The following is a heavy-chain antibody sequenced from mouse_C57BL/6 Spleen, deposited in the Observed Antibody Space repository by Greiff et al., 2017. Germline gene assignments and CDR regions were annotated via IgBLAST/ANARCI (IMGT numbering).Heavy chain of an antibody. J-gene: IGHJ1*03. CDR2: IDPENGDT. D-gene: IGHD1-1*01. Sequence: EVQLQQSGAELVRPGASVKLSCTASGFNIKDDYMHWVKQRPEQGLEWIGWIDPENGDTEYASKFQGKATITADTSSNTAYLQLSSLTSEDTAVYYCIIYYYGSSHGYLDVWGTGTTVTVSS. V-gene: IGHV14-4*01. CDR1: GFNIKDDY. CDR3: IIYYYGSSHGYLDV.